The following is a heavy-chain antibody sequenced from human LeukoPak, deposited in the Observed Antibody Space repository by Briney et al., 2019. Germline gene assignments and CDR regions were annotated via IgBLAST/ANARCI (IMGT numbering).Heavy chain of an antibody. Sequence: PSETLSLTCAAYGGSFSGYYWSWIRQPPGKGLEWIGEINHSGRTSYNPSLKSRVTISIDTSKDQFSLKLSSVTAADTAVYYCARVPHFGDYGWFDPWGQGTLVTVSS. V-gene: IGHV4-34*01. D-gene: IGHD4-17*01. CDR1: GGSFSGYY. CDR2: INHSGRT. J-gene: IGHJ5*02. CDR3: ARVPHFGDYGWFDP.